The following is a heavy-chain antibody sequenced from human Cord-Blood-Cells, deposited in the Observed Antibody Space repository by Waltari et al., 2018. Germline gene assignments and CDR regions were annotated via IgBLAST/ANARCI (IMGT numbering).Heavy chain of an antibody. CDR2: INAGNGNT. CDR1: GYTFTSYA. CDR3: AREAGPYSGSYYFDY. Sequence: QVQLVQYGAEVKKPGASVKVSCKASGYTFTSYAMHWVRQAPGQRLEWMGWINAGNGNTKYSQKFQGRVTITRDTSASTAYMELSSLRSEDTAVYYCAREAGPYSGSYYFDYWGQGTLVTVSS. J-gene: IGHJ4*02. D-gene: IGHD1-26*01. V-gene: IGHV1-3*01.